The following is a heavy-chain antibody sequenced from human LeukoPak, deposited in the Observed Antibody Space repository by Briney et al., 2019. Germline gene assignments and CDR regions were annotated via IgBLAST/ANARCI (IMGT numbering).Heavy chain of an antibody. Sequence: ETLSLTCAVYGGSFSGYYWSWIRQSPGKGLEWIGEIYHSGSTNSNPSLKSRVTISVDTSKNQFSLKLSSVTAADTAVYYCARVKTTMIVATRAFDIWGQGTMVTVSS. D-gene: IGHD3-22*01. CDR2: IYHSGST. J-gene: IGHJ3*02. V-gene: IGHV4-34*01. CDR3: ARVKTTMIVATRAFDI. CDR1: GGSFSGYY.